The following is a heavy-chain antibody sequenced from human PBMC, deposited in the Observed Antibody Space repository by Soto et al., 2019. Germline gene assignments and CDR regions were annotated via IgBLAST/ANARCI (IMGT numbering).Heavy chain of an antibody. V-gene: IGHV5-51*01. CDR1: GYSFTSYW. CDR3: AKDRSYSYDAFDL. Sequence: PGESLKISCKGSGYSFTSYWIGWVRQMPGKGLEWMGIIYPGDSDTRYSPSFQGQVTISADKSISTAYLQMSSLRADDTAVYYCAKDRSYSYDAFDLWGQGTMVTVSS. CDR2: IYPGDSDT. J-gene: IGHJ3*01. D-gene: IGHD2-21*01.